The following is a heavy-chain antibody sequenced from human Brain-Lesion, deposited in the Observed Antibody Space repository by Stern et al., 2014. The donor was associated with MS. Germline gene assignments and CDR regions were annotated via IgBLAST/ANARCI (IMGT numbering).Heavy chain of an antibody. CDR3: ARMREYCSGGICFAGYYDS. CDR1: GFSLSNAAMG. D-gene: IGHD2-15*01. CDR2: IFSTGET. J-gene: IGHJ4*02. V-gene: IGHV2-26*01. Sequence: QVTLKESGPVLVKPTETLTLTCSVSGFSLSNAAMGVSWIRQPPGKALECLAHIFSTGETAYSTSLKSRITISKDPSRSQVVLTMTNMDPVDTATYYCARMREYCSGGICFAGYYDSWGQGTLVTVSS.